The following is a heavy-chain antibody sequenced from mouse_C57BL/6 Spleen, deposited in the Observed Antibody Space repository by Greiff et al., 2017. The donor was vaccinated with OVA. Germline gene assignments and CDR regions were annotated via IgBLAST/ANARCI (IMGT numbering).Heavy chain of an antibody. Sequence: EVMLVESGGGLVQPGGSMKLSCVASGFTFSNYWMNWVRQSPEKGLEWVAQIRLKSDNYATHYAESVKGRFTISRDDSKSSVYLQMNNLRAEDTGMYYCTGEGNYDYAMDYWGQGTSVTVSS. J-gene: IGHJ4*01. CDR1: GFTFSNYW. V-gene: IGHV6-3*01. CDR3: TGEGNYDYAMDY. CDR2: IRLKSDNYAT. D-gene: IGHD2-1*01.